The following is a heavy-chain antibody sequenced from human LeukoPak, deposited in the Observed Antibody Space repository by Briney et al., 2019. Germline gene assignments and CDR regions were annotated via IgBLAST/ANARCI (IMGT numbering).Heavy chain of an antibody. CDR3: TTDDSYSYGTI. V-gene: IGHV3-15*01. CDR1: GFTFSSYS. D-gene: IGHD5-18*01. CDR2: IKSKTDGGTT. J-gene: IGHJ4*02. Sequence: PGGSLRLSCAASGFTFSSYSMNWVRQAPGKGLEWVGRIKSKTDGGTTDYAAPVKGRFTISRDDSKNTLYLQMNSLKTEDTAVYYCTTDDSYSYGTIWGQGTLVTVSS.